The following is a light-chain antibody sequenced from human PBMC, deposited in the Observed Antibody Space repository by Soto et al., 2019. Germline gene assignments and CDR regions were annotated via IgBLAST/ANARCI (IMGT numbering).Light chain of an antibody. CDR2: AAS. Sequence: DIQMTQSPSSLSASVGPRVTITCRASQDISKNLAWYQQIPGKAPKLLIFAASTLQSGVPSRFSARGSGTYFILTVGGLQPEDAATYYCQQTKGFPLTFGGGTKVEIK. CDR3: QQTKGFPLT. V-gene: IGKV1-12*01. J-gene: IGKJ4*01. CDR1: QDISKN.